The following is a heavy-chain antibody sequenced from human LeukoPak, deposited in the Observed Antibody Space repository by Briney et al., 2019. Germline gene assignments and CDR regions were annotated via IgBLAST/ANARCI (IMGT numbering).Heavy chain of an antibody. CDR1: GYTFTGYY. J-gene: IGHJ4*02. Sequence: ASVKVSCKASGYTFTGYYMHWVRQAPGQGLEWMGWMNPNSGNTHSAQKLQGRVTMTTDTSTSTAYMELRSLRSDDTAVYYCARGFPPRRQYDSSGYYSYYFDYWGQGTLVTVSS. D-gene: IGHD3-22*01. V-gene: IGHV1-18*04. CDR3: ARGFPPRRQYDSSGYYSYYFDY. CDR2: MNPNSGNT.